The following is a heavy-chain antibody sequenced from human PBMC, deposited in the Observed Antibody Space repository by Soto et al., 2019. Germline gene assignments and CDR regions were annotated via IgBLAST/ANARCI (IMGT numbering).Heavy chain of an antibody. J-gene: IGHJ5*02. V-gene: IGHV4-31*03. D-gene: IGHD6-13*01. CDR3: AREEAAAGFPNWFDP. CDR2: IYYSGST. Sequence: QVQLQESGPGLVKPSQTLSLTCTVSGCSISSGGYYWGWIRQHPGKGLEWIGYIYYSGSTYYNPSLKSRVTISVDTSKNQFSLKLSSVTAADTAVYYCAREEAAAGFPNWFDPWGQGTLVTVSS. CDR1: GCSISSGGYY.